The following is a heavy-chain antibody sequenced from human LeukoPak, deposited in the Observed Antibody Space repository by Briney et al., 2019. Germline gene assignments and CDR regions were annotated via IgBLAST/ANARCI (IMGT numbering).Heavy chain of an antibody. CDR3: AKENWGYNWKYDSSGSGINY. D-gene: IGHD3-22*01. V-gene: IGHV3-74*01. Sequence: GGSLRLSCAASGFTFSNYWMHWVRQAPGKGLVWVSRINSDGINTSYADSVKGRFTISRDNSKNTLYLQMNSLRAEDTAIYYCAKENWGYNWKYDSSGSGINYWGQGTLVTVSS. J-gene: IGHJ4*02. CDR2: INSDGINT. CDR1: GFTFSNYW.